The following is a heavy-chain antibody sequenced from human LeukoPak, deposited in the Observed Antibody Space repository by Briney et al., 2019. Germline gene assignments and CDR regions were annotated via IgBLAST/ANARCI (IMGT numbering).Heavy chain of an antibody. CDR2: IKAKAHGGTI. D-gene: IGHD1-26*01. CDR3: TTDGVGVEGATYDN. V-gene: IGHV3-15*01. J-gene: IGHJ4*02. Sequence: GGSLRLSCAASGFTFSTYWMTWVRQAPGKGLEWVGRIKAKAHGGTIEYAAPVKGRFTISRDDSKNTLYLQMNSLKTEDTAVYYCTTDGVGVEGATYDNWGQGTLVSVSS. CDR1: GFTFSTYW.